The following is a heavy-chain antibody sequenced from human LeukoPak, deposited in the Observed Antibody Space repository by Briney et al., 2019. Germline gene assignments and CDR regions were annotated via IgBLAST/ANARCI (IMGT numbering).Heavy chain of an antibody. V-gene: IGHV4-4*07. CDR1: GGSISSYY. D-gene: IGHD6-13*01. CDR2: IYTSGST. J-gene: IGHJ4*02. CDR3: ARVLILAAAGTIFDY. Sequence: SETLSLTCTVSGGSISSYYWSWIRQPAGKGLEWIGRIYTSGSTNYNPSLKSRVTMSVDTSKNQFSLKLSSVTAADTAVYYCARVLILAAAGTIFDYWGQGTLVTVSS.